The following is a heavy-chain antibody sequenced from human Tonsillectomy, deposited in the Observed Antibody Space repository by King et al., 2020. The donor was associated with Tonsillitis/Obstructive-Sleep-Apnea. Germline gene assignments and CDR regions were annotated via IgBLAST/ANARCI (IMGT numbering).Heavy chain of an antibody. J-gene: IGHJ4*02. Sequence: VQLVESGGGVVQPGRSLRLSCAASGFTFSSYAMHWVRQAPGKGLEWVAVISYDGSNKYYADSVKGRFTISRDNSKNTVYLQMNSLRAEDTAVYYCARELSWELPFDYWGQGTLVTVSS. D-gene: IGHD1-26*01. CDR3: ARELSWELPFDY. V-gene: IGHV3-30*04. CDR2: ISYDGSNK. CDR1: GFTFSSYA.